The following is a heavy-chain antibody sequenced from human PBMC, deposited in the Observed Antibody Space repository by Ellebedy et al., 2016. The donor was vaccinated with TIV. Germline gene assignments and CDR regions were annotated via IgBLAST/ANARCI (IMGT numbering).Heavy chain of an antibody. CDR3: ARGQLAEDY. D-gene: IGHD6-6*01. CDR1: GYTFTSYA. V-gene: IGHV1-3*01. CDR2: INAGNGNT. J-gene: IGHJ4*02. Sequence: AASVKVSCKASGYTFTSYAMHWVRQAPGQRLEWMGWINAGNGNTKYSQKFQGRVTITRDTSASTAYMDMRSLRSDDTAVYYCARGQLAEDYWGQGTLVTVSS.